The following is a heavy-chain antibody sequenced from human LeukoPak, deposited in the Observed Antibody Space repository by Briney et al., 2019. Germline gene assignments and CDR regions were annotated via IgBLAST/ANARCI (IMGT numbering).Heavy chain of an antibody. CDR1: GDSISSGGYA. D-gene: IGHD5-18*01. J-gene: IGHJ6*03. Sequence: SETLSLTCAVSGDSISSGGYAWSWIRQTPGKGLEWIAYIHDSGSTYYNPSLKSRVSISVDTSKNQFSVKLNSVTAADTAVYYCARVNRGYSYGYSPALGYYYMDVWGKGTTVTVSS. CDR2: IHDSGST. V-gene: IGHV4-30-4*07. CDR3: ARVNRGYSYGYSPALGYYYMDV.